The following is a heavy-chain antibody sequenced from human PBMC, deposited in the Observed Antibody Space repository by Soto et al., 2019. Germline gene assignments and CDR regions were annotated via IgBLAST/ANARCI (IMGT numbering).Heavy chain of an antibody. CDR2: ISAYNGNT. D-gene: IGHD2-8*02. Sequence: ASVKVSCKASGYTFTSYGISWVRQAPGQGLEWMGWISAYNGNTNYAQKLQGRVTMTTDTSTSTAYMELRSLRSGDTAVYYRARGGVSLLYYYYGMDVWGQGTTVTVSS. CDR3: ARGGVSLLYYYYGMDV. V-gene: IGHV1-18*01. CDR1: GYTFTSYG. J-gene: IGHJ6*02.